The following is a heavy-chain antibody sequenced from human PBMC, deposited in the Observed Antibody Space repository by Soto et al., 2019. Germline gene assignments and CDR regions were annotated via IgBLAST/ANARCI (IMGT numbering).Heavy chain of an antibody. D-gene: IGHD3-3*01. J-gene: IGHJ6*02. CDR3: AKDSWAFFGVPAGEYYAMDV. V-gene: IGHV3-23*01. CDR1: GFTFENYA. CDR2: ISGSGGTT. Sequence: EVQLLESGGAPVQSGGSLRLSCVASGFTFENYAMSWVRQAPGKGLEWVSAISGSGGTTYYSDSVKGRFTISRDNSKNTVYLQMNDLRVEDAAEYFCAKDSWAFFGVPAGEYYAMDVWGQGTTVTVSS.